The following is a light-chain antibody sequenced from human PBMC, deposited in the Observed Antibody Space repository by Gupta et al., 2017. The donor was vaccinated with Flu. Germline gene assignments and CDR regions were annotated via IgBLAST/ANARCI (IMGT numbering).Light chain of an antibody. CDR2: WSS. V-gene: IGKV4-1*01. Sequence: DIVMTQSPDSLAVSLGERATINCKSSQSVLYSKDYLAWYQQKPGQPPKLLIYWSSTRESGVPDRFSGSGSGTDFTLTISSLQAEDVAVYYCQQYYSSPPTFGQGTKVEIK. CDR3: QQYYSSPPT. J-gene: IGKJ1*01. CDR1: QSVLYSKDY.